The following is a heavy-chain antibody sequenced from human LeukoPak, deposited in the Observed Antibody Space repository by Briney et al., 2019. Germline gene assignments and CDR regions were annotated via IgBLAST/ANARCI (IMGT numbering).Heavy chain of an antibody. CDR2: ITGGGGNT. D-gene: IGHD2-15*01. CDR1: GFTFSSYA. CDR3: AKGQVDYCSGSRCYPFDD. V-gene: IGHV3-23*01. Sequence: GGSLRLSCAASGFTFSSYAMSWVRQAPGKGLEWVSVITGGGGNTYYADSVKGRFTISRDNSKNTLYLQMNSLRAEDTAIYFCAKGQVDYCSGSRCYPFDDWGQGTLVTVSS. J-gene: IGHJ4*02.